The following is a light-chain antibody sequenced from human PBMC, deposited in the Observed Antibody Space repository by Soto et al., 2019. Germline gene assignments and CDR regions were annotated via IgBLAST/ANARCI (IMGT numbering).Light chain of an antibody. V-gene: IGLV2-14*01. CDR1: SSDVGGYNY. J-gene: IGLJ3*02. CDR3: TSFTTISTWV. Sequence: QSALTQPASVSGSPGQSITISCTGTSSDVGGYNYVSWFQQHPGKAPKLKIYEVSNRPSGVSNRFSGSKSGNTASLTISELQAEDEADYYCTSFTTISTWVFSGGTKLTVL. CDR2: EVS.